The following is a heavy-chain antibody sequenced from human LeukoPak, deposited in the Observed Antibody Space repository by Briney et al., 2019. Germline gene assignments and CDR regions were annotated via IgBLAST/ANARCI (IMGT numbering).Heavy chain of an antibody. Sequence: SETLSLTCAVSGGSIRGYCRRWIRQPAGKGLEWIGRIYTSGSTDYNPSLKSRVTMSVDKSQNRFFLKLTSVTAADTAVYYCAKYDSGGLLLGGPGTLVTVSS. J-gene: IGHJ4*02. CDR1: GGSIRGYC. V-gene: IGHV4-59*10. D-gene: IGHD2-15*01. CDR3: AKYDSGGLLL. CDR2: IYTSGST.